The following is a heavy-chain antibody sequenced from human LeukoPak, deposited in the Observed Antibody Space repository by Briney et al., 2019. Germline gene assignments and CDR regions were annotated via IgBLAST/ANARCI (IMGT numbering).Heavy chain of an antibody. J-gene: IGHJ5*02. Sequence: GGSLRLSCAVAGFIFDDYAMHWVRQAPGKGREWVAGITWGRDNLAYAASVKGRFTISRDTSKNTLQRQMNNLRPEDTAVYYCEREGYHNSRGPQSWYTAAXGQGTLVIVSS. CDR3: EREGYHNSRGPQSWYTAA. CDR2: ITWGRDNL. V-gene: IGHV3-9*01. D-gene: IGHD3-10*01. CDR1: GFIFDDYA.